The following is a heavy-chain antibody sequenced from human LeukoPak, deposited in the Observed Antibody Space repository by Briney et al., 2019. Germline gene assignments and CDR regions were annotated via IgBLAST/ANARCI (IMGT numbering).Heavy chain of an antibody. Sequence: SGGSLRLSCAASGYTVSSNYMSCVRQAPGKGLEWVSVIYSGGSTYYADSVKGRFTISRHNSKNTLYLQMNSLRAEDTAVYYCARAWWDSSYYYYGMDVWGQGTTVTVSS. J-gene: IGHJ6*02. V-gene: IGHV3-53*04. CDR2: IYSGGST. CDR1: GYTVSSNY. D-gene: IGHD3-22*01. CDR3: ARAWWDSSYYYYGMDV.